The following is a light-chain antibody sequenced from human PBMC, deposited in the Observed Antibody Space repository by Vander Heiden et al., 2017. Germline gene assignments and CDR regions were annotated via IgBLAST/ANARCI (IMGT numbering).Light chain of an antibody. J-gene: IGKJ4*01. V-gene: IGKV1-39*01. CDR2: AAS. CDR1: QTITTY. Sequence: DFQMTQPPSSLSASVGDRVTVTCRASQTITTYLNWYQVKPGKAPKLLIYAASLLQTGVPSRFSGSGSGTDFILTISSLQPEDFATYYCQQSFSIPLTFGGGTKVEIK. CDR3: QQSFSIPLT.